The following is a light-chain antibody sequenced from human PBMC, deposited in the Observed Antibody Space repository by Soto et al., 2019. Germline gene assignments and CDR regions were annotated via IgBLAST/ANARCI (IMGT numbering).Light chain of an antibody. CDR3: QQHYTAPGT. CDR2: WAS. V-gene: IGKV4-1*01. Sequence: DIVMTQSPDSLAVSLGERATINCKSSQSVLYSSNNKNYLAWFQQKPRQPPKLLLSWASTRESGVPDRFSGSGPRPYLPPPAGSLHSEDVAVYYCQQHYTAPGTFGGGTRLDIK. J-gene: IGKJ4*01. CDR1: QSVLYSSNNKNY.